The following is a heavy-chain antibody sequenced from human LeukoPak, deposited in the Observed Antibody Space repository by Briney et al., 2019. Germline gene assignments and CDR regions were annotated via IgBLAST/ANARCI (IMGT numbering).Heavy chain of an antibody. J-gene: IGHJ6*02. CDR3: ARHFCSSTSCYTAAAAGGVTTDGMDV. V-gene: IGHV5-51*01. Sequence: GESLKISCKGSGYSFTSYWIGWVRQMPGKGLEWMGIIYPGDSDTRYSPSFQGQVTISADKSISTAYLQWSSLKASDTAMYYCARHFCSSTSCYTAAAAGGVTTDGMDVWGQGTTVTVSS. CDR1: GYSFTSYW. CDR2: IYPGDSDT. D-gene: IGHD2-2*02.